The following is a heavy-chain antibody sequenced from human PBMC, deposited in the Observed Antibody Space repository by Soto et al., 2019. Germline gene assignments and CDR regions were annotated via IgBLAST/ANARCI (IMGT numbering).Heavy chain of an antibody. CDR1: GGSISSGGYY. CDR3: ARAVGNLEWLFPVIDY. V-gene: IGHV4-31*03. D-gene: IGHD3-3*01. CDR2: IYYSGST. J-gene: IGHJ4*02. Sequence: SETLSLTCTVSGGSISSGGYYWSWIRQHPGKGLEWIGYIYYSGSTYYNPSLKSRVTISVDTSKNQFSLKLSSVTAADTAVYYCARAVGNLEWLFPVIDYWGQGTLVTVSS.